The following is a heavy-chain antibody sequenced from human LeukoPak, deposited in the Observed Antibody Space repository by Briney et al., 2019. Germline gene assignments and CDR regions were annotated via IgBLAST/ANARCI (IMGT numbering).Heavy chain of an antibody. Sequence: SETLSLTCTVSGGSISSYYWSWIRQPAGKGLEWIGRIYSSGSTDYNPSLKSRGTMSVDTSKNQFSLKLSSVIAADTAVYHCARDNSSTSYYYSYMDVWGKGTTVTVSS. CDR2: IYSSGST. J-gene: IGHJ6*03. D-gene: IGHD2-2*01. CDR1: GGSISSYY. V-gene: IGHV4-4*07. CDR3: ARDNSSTSYYYSYMDV.